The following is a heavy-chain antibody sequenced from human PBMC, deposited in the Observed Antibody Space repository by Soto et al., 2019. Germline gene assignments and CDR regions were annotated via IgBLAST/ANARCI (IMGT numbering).Heavy chain of an antibody. CDR2: INAGNGNT. CDR3: ARTAPTPQLLGSWFDP. Sequence: QVQLVQSGAEVKKPGASVKVSCKASGYTFTSYAMHWVRQAPGQRLEWMGWINAGNGNTKYSQKFQGRVTITRDTSASTAYMELSSLRSEDTAVYYCARTAPTPQLLGSWFDPWGQGTLVTVSS. V-gene: IGHV1-3*01. CDR1: GYTFTSYA. J-gene: IGHJ5*02. D-gene: IGHD2-2*01.